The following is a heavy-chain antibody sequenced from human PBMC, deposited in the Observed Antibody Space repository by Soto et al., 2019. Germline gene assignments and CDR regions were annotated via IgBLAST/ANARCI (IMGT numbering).Heavy chain of an antibody. J-gene: IGHJ5*02. Sequence: SVKVSCKASGFTFTSSAVQWVRQARGQRLEWIGWIVVGSGNTNYAQKFQERVTITRDMSTSTAYMELSSLRSEDTAVYYCAAAYRISTTGTTPRVNWFDPWGQGTLVTVS. V-gene: IGHV1-58*01. CDR2: IVVGSGNT. CDR1: GFTFTSSA. D-gene: IGHD1-1*01. CDR3: AAAYRISTTGTTPRVNWFDP.